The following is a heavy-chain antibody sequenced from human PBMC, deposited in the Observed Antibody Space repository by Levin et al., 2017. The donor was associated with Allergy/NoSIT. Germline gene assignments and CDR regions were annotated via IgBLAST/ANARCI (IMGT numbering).Heavy chain of an antibody. CDR1: GFTFGDYA. CDR3: TRDIAARHWFDP. J-gene: IGHJ5*02. D-gene: IGHD6-6*01. CDR2: LRSIRHGGTS. Sequence: GESLKISCTASGFTFGDYAMSWFRQAPGKGLEWVAFLRSIRHGGTSEYAASVKGRFIISRDDSKSIAYLQMNSLKIEDTAMYYCTRDIAARHWFDPWGQGTQSPSPQ. V-gene: IGHV3-49*03.